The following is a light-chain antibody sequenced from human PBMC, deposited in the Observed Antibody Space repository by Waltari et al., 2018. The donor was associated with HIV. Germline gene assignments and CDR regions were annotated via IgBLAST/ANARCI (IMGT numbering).Light chain of an antibody. Sequence: QSVLTQPASVSGSPGQSITISCTGTSSDVGSYNLVPWYQQHPGKAPKLMIYEVSKRPSRISNRFSGSKSDNTASLTISGLQAEDEADYYCCSYAGSSTHVVFGGGTKLTVL. J-gene: IGLJ2*01. CDR3: CSYAGSSTHVV. CDR1: SSDVGSYNL. CDR2: EVS. V-gene: IGLV2-23*02.